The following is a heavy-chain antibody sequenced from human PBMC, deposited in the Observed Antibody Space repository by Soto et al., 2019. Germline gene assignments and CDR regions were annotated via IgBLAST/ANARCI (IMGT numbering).Heavy chain of an antibody. V-gene: IGHV3-21*01. CDR2: ISSSSSYI. CDR1: GFTFSSYS. Sequence: VQLVESGGGLVKPGGSLRLSCAASGFTFSSYSMNWVRQAPGKGLEWVSSISSSSSYIYYADSVKGRFTISRDNAKNSLYLQMNSLRAEDTAVYYCARRATGLISYYYMDVWGKGTTVTVSS. D-gene: IGHD5-12*01. J-gene: IGHJ6*03. CDR3: ARRATGLISYYYMDV.